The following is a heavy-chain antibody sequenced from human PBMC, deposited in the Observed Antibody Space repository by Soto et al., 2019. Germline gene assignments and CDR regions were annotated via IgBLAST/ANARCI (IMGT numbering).Heavy chain of an antibody. CDR3: ARRGGTGFDY. CDR2: IYYSGST. J-gene: IGHJ4*02. D-gene: IGHD2-15*01. V-gene: IGHV4-59*08. CDR1: GGSISSYY. Sequence: SETLSLTCTVSGGSISSYYWSWIRQPPGKGLEWIGYIYYSGSTNYNPSLKSRVTISVDTSKNQFSLKLSSVTAADTAVYYCARRGGTGFDYWGQGTLVTVSS.